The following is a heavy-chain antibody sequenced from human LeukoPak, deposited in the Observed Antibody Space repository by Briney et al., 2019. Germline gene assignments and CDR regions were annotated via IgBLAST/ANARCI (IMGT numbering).Heavy chain of an antibody. Sequence: SGGSLRLSCVVSGFTFSDHFMDWVRQAPGKGLEWVGRTKNKASSYTTDYAASVKGRFTISRDDSKNSLYLQMNSLKTEDSAVYLCVRRVFGGKCYYGYWGQGALVTVSS. CDR2: TKNKASSYTT. D-gene: IGHD2-15*01. J-gene: IGHJ4*02. V-gene: IGHV3-72*01. CDR3: VRRVFGGKCYYGY. CDR1: GFTFSDHF.